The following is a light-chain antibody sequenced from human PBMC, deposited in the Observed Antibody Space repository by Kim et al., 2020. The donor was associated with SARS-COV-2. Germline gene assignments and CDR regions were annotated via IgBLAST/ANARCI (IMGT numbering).Light chain of an antibody. CDR1: QSISSW. J-gene: IGKJ1*01. CDR3: QQYNSPVKT. V-gene: IGKV1-5*03. Sequence: ASVGDRVTITCRASQSISSWLAWYQQKPGKAPKLLIYKASSLESGVPSRFSGSGSGTEFTLTISSLQPDDFATYYCQQYNSPVKTFGQGTKVDIK. CDR2: KAS.